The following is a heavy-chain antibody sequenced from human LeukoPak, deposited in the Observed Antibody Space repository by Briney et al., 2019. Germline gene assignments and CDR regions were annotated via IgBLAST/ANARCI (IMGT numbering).Heavy chain of an antibody. J-gene: IGHJ4*02. CDR1: GFTFSSYA. CDR3: ARDTRGESDY. Sequence: GGSLRLSCAASGFTFSSYAMHWVRQAPGKGLEWVAVISYDGSNKYYADSVKGRFTISRDNAKNSLYLQMNSLRAEDTAVYYCARDTRGESDYWGQGTLVTVSS. CDR2: ISYDGSNK. D-gene: IGHD2-2*01. V-gene: IGHV3-30-3*01.